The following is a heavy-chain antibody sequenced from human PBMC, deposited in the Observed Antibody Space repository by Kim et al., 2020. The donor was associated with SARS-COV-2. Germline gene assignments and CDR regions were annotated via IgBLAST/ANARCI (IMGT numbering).Heavy chain of an antibody. D-gene: IGHD6-13*01. V-gene: IGHV3-15*01. CDR1: GFTFSNAW. Sequence: GGSLRLSCAASGFTFSNAWMSWVRQAPGKGLEWVGRIKSKTDGGTTDYAAPVKGRFTISRDDSKNTLYLQMNSLKTEDTAVYYCTTDSSSWYYFDYWGQGTLVTVSS. J-gene: IGHJ4*02. CDR2: IKSKTDGGTT. CDR3: TTDSSSWYYFDY.